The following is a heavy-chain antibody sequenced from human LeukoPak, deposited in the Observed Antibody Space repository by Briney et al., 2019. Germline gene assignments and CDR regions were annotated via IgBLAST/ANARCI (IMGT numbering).Heavy chain of an antibody. V-gene: IGHV4-59*01. CDR2: IYYSGST. Sequence: SETLSLTCTVSGGSISSYYWSWIRQPPGKGLEWIGYIYYSGSTNYNPSLKSRVTISVDTSKNQFSLKLSSVTAADTAVYNCARVGSSSWYYYYGMDVWGQGTTVTVSS. CDR1: GGSISSYY. J-gene: IGHJ6*02. CDR3: ARVGSSSWYYYYGMDV. D-gene: IGHD6-13*01.